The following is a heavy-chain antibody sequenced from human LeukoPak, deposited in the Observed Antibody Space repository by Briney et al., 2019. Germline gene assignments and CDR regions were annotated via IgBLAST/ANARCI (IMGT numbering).Heavy chain of an antibody. J-gene: IGHJ4*02. CDR1: GFTFSSYA. CDR2: ISGNGGST. V-gene: IGHV3-23*01. Sequence: PGGSLRLSCAASGFTFSSYAMSWVRQAPGKGLEWVSAISGNGGSTYYADSVKGRFTISRDNSKNTLYLQMNSLRAEDTAVYYCAKDTLSPADIVVVPAPIDYWGQGTLVTVSS. D-gene: IGHD2-2*01. CDR3: AKDTLSPADIVVVPAPIDY.